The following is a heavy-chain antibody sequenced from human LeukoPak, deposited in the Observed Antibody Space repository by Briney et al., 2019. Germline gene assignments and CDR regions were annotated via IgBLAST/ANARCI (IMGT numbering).Heavy chain of an antibody. J-gene: IGHJ4*02. CDR3: ANSRYASLTIQYYFDY. D-gene: IGHD2-8*01. V-gene: IGHV3-30*18. CDR2: ISYDGSNK. Sequence: PGGSLRLSCAASGFTFSSYGMPWVRQAPGKGLEWVAVISYDGSNKYYADSVKGRFTISRDNSKNTLYLQMNSLRAEDTAVYYCANSRYASLTIQYYFDYWGQGTLVTVSS. CDR1: GFTFSSYG.